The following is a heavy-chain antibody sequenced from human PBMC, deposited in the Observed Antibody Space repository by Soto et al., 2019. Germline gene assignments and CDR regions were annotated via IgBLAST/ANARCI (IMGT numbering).Heavy chain of an antibody. CDR3: ARGWLRDPWMY. CDR1: GFIFSSYT. V-gene: IGHV3-21*06. D-gene: IGHD5-12*01. Sequence: GGSLRLSCAASGFIFSSYTMNWVRQAPWKGLEWVSSISASSTYIYYSDSLKGRFTISRGNAYNSLYLQMNSLRAEDTAVYYCARGWLRDPWMYWGQGTLVTVST. CDR2: ISASSTYI. J-gene: IGHJ4*02.